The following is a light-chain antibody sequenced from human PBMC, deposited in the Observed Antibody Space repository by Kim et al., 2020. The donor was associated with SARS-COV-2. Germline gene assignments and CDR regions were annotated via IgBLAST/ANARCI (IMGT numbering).Light chain of an antibody. CDR2: GKY. V-gene: IGLV3-19*01. J-gene: IGLJ3*02. Sequence: ALGPTVTPTCPGDSHRSDYANSYQQRPGQAPTLVLYGKYDRPSGIPDRFSGSASGNTASLTITGAQAEDEGDSYCSSRDTTGDHVVFGGGTQLTVL. CDR3: SSRDTTGDHVV. CDR1: SHRSDY.